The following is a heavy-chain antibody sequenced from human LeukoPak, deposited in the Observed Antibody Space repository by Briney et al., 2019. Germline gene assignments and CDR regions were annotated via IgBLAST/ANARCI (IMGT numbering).Heavy chain of an antibody. Sequence: ASVKVSCKASGYTFTGYHIHWVRQAPGQGLEWMGWINPNSGGANSAQKFLGRVSMTRDTSISTVYMDLTSLRSDDTAVYYCARDTGSSGWDPTSFLDYWGRGTVVTVSS. J-gene: IGHJ4*02. D-gene: IGHD6-19*01. CDR2: INPNSGGA. V-gene: IGHV1-2*02. CDR1: GYTFTGYH. CDR3: ARDTGSSGWDPTSFLDY.